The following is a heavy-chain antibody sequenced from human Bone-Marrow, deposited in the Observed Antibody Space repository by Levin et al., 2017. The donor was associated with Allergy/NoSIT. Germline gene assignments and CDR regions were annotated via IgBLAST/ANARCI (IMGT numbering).Heavy chain of an antibody. J-gene: IGHJ4*02. CDR2: MYYSGSSGST. CDR3: ARVSYYETSGYYYSGWYYFDS. Sequence: SETLSLTCTVSGGSISPSYWSWIRQPPGKGLEWIGYMYYSGSSGSTNNNPSLKSRVTISVDTSKNQFSLKLNSVTAADTAVYFCARVSYYETSGYYYSGWYYFDSWGQGTLVTVSS. CDR1: GGSISPSY. D-gene: IGHD3-22*01. V-gene: IGHV4-59*01.